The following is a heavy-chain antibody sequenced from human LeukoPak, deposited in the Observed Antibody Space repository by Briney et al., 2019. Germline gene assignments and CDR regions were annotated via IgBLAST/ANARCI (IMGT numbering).Heavy chain of an antibody. Sequence: KASETLSLTCAVSGGSIISGNWWSWVRQPPGKGLEWIGEIYHSESTNFNPSLNNRVTMSVDKSKNQFSLKLTSVTAADTAVYYCASSSGDYALDCWGQGTLVTVSS. CDR2: IYHSEST. CDR1: GGSIISGNW. V-gene: IGHV4-4*02. CDR3: ASSSGDYALDC. J-gene: IGHJ4*02. D-gene: IGHD4-17*01.